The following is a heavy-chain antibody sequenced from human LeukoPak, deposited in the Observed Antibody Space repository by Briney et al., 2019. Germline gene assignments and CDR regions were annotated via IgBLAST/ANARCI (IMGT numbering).Heavy chain of an antibody. CDR3: AQDSYSGSYGY. D-gene: IGHD1-26*01. Sequence: GGSLRLSCAASGFTVSSNYMSWVRQAPGKGLEWVSAISGSGGSTYYADSVKGRLTISRDNSKNTLYLQMNSLRAEDTAVYYCAQDSYSGSYGYWGQGTLVTVSS. J-gene: IGHJ4*02. CDR1: GFTVSSNY. V-gene: IGHV3-23*01. CDR2: ISGSGGST.